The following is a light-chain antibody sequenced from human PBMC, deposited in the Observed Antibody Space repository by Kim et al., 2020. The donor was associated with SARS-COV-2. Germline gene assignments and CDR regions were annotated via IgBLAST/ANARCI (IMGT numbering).Light chain of an antibody. CDR1: QSVSSN. J-gene: IGKJ4*01. V-gene: IGKV3-15*01. Sequence: VYPGERATLSCRASQSVSSNLAWYQQKPGQAPRLLIYGPSTRATGIPARFGGSGSGTEFTLTISSLQSEDFAVYYCQQYNNWPLTFGGGTKVDIK. CDR3: QQYNNWPLT. CDR2: GPS.